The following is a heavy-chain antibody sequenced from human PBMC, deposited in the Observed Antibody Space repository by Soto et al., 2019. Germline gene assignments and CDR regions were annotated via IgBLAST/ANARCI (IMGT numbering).Heavy chain of an antibody. CDR3: ARVREWGNYYFEY. D-gene: IGHD3-10*01. CDR1: GFTFSSYC. J-gene: IGHJ4*02. CDR2: IKQDGSEK. Sequence: GGSLRLSCAASGFTFSSYCMSWVRQAPGKGLEWVANIKQDGSEKYYVDSVKGRFTISRDNAKNSLYLQMNSLRAEDTAVYYCARVREWGNYYFEYWGQGTLVTVSS. V-gene: IGHV3-7*01.